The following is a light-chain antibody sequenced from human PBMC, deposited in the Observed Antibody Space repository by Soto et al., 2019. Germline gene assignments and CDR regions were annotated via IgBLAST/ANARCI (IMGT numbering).Light chain of an antibody. Sequence: QSVLTQPPSASGTPGQRVTISCSGSSSNIGSNYVYWYQHLPGTAPKLLIYGNTQRPSGVPDRFSGSKSGTSASLAISGLRSEDEADYYCAAWDDSLSGLVFGGGTKVTVL. J-gene: IGLJ2*01. CDR2: GNT. CDR1: SSNIGSNY. CDR3: AAWDDSLSGLV. V-gene: IGLV1-47*01.